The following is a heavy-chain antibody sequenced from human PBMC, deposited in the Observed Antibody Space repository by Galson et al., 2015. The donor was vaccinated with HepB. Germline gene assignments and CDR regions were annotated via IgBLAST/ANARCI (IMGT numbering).Heavy chain of an antibody. Sequence: SCKASGGTFSSYAISWVRQAPGQGLEWMGGIIPIFGTANYAQKFQGRVTITADESTSTAYMELSSLRSEDTAVYYCARDTMVRGTTRYYFDYWGQGTLVTVSS. CDR3: ARDTMVRGTTRYYFDY. D-gene: IGHD3-10*01. V-gene: IGHV1-69*01. CDR1: GGTFSSYA. J-gene: IGHJ4*02. CDR2: IIPIFGTA.